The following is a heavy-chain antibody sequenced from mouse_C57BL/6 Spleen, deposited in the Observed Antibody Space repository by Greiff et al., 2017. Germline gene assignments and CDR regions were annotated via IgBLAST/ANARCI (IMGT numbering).Heavy chain of an antibody. CDR2: IWPGGGT. CDR1: GFSLTSYA. J-gene: IGHJ2*01. CDR3: ARSYSYDFDY. V-gene: IGHV2-9-1*01. Sequence: QVQLKESGPGLVAPSPSLSITCTVSGFSLTSYAISWVRQPPGKGLEWLGVIWPGGGTNYNSALKSRLSISKDNSKSQVFLKMNSLQTDDTARYYCARSYSYDFDYWGQGTTPTGSS. D-gene: IGHD2-14*01.